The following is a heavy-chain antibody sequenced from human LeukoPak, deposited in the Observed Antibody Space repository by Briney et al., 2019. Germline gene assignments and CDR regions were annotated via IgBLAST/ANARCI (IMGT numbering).Heavy chain of an antibody. Sequence: GGSLRLSCVASGFIFSHHGMNWVRQAPGKGLEWVSGLTSRSSTYYADAVKGRFTISRDNSQNTVYLQMNSLRADDTGVYYCVRGRGLGEFAVASFDSWGRGTLVTVSS. V-gene: IGHV3-23*01. CDR2: LTSRSST. CDR3: VRGRGLGEFAVASFDS. J-gene: IGHJ4*02. CDR1: GFIFSHHG. D-gene: IGHD6-19*01.